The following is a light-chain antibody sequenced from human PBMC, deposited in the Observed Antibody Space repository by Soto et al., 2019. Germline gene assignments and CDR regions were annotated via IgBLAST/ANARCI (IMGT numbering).Light chain of an antibody. V-gene: IGKV1-5*01. Sequence: DIQMTQSPSTLSASVGDTVTITCRASQTISRWLDWYQQKPGKAPRLLIYTASTLESGVPSRFSASGSGTEFTLTISSLHPDDFATYYCQEYNNYWTFGQGTKVEVK. CDR1: QTISRW. CDR2: TAS. J-gene: IGKJ1*01. CDR3: QEYNNYWT.